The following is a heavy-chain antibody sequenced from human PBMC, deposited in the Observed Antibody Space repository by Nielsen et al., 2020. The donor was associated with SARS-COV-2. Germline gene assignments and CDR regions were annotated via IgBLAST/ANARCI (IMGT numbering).Heavy chain of an antibody. J-gene: IGHJ6*02. CDR3: ARTVGSYYGMDV. D-gene: IGHD3-10*01. V-gene: IGHV3-30-3*01. Sequence: GESLKISCTASGFTFSSYAMHWIRQAPGKGLAWVAVISYDGSNKYYADSVKGRFTISRDNSKNTLYLQMNSLRAEDTAVYYCARTVGSYYGMDVWGQGTTVTVSS. CDR1: GFTFSSYA. CDR2: ISYDGSNK.